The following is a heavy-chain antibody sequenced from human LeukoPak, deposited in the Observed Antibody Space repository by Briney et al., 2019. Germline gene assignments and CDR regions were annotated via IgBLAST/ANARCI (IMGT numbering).Heavy chain of an antibody. Sequence: SETLSLTCAVYGGSFSGYYWSWIRQPPGKGLEWIGEINHSGSTNYNPSLKSRVTISVDTSKNQFSLKLSSVTAADTAVYYCARRMVRGVIIKRYYYMDVWGKGTTVTISS. CDR3: ARRMVRGVIIKRYYYMDV. CDR2: INHSGST. D-gene: IGHD3-10*01. J-gene: IGHJ6*03. V-gene: IGHV4-34*01. CDR1: GGSFSGYY.